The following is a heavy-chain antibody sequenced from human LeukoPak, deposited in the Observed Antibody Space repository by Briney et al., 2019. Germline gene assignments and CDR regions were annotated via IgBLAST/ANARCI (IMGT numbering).Heavy chain of an antibody. Sequence: PGGSLRLSCAASGFTFSNYAMSWVRQAPGKGLEWVSAISGSGGSTYYSDSVKGRFTISRDNSKNTLSLHMNSLRADDTAVYYCATARGYSGYDGYYYYGMDVWGQGTTVTVSS. V-gene: IGHV3-23*01. CDR2: ISGSGGST. CDR3: ATARGYSGYDGYYYYGMDV. D-gene: IGHD5-12*01. J-gene: IGHJ6*02. CDR1: GFTFSNYA.